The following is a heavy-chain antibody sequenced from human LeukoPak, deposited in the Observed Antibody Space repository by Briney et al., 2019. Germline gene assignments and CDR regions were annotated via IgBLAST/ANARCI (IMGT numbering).Heavy chain of an antibody. Sequence: PSETLSLTCTVSGVSISSSSYYWGWIRQPPGKGLEWIGSIYYSGNTYYNPSLKSRVTISVDTSKNQFSLKLSSVTAADTAVYYCARQLQSNWFDPWGQGTLVTVSS. V-gene: IGHV4-39*01. CDR1: GVSISSSSYY. J-gene: IGHJ5*02. CDR3: ARQLQSNWFDP. CDR2: IYYSGNT. D-gene: IGHD4-11*01.